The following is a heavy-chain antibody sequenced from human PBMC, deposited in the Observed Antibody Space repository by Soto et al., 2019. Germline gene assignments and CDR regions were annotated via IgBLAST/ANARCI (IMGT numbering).Heavy chain of an antibody. CDR1: GYSFTSYW. CDR2: IDPSDSYT. CDR3: AIGGYYYYYGMDV. J-gene: IGHJ6*02. V-gene: IGHV5-10-1*01. Sequence: GESLKISCKGSGYSFTSYWISWLRQMPGKGLEWMGRIDPSDSYTNYSPSFQGHVTISADKSISTAYLQWSSLKASDTAMYYCAIGGYYYYYGMDVWGQGTTVTVSS. D-gene: IGHD3-16*01.